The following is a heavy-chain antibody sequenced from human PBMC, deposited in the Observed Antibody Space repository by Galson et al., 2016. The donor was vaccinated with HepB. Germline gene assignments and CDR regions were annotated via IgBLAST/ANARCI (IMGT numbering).Heavy chain of an antibody. Sequence: SLRLSCAASGLTFRSYAMHWVRQAPGKGLEWVSSISSGSSYIYYADSVKGRFTISRDNVKKSLYLQMNSLRPEDTAVYYCARVREQQLLDAFDIWGQGTMVTVSS. CDR3: ARVREQQLLDAFDI. D-gene: IGHD6-13*01. CDR2: ISSGSSYI. V-gene: IGHV3-21*01. J-gene: IGHJ3*02. CDR1: GLTFRSYA.